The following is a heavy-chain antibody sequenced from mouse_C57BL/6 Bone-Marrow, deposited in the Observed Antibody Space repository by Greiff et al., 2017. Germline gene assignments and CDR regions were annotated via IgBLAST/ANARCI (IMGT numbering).Heavy chain of an antibody. CDR1: GFTFSSYT. D-gene: IGHD1-1*01. V-gene: IGHV5-9*01. J-gene: IGHJ2*01. CDR2: ISGGGGNT. Sequence: EVMLVESGGGLVKPGGSLKLSCAASGFTFSSYTMSWVRQTPEKRLEWVATISGGGGNTYYPDSVKGRFTISRDNAKNTLYLQMRSLRSEDTALYYCARRRHGSSFDYWGQGTTLTVSS. CDR3: ARRRHGSSFDY.